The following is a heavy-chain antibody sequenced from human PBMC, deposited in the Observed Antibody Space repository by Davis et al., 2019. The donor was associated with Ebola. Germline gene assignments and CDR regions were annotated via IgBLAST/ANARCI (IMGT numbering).Heavy chain of an antibody. V-gene: IGHV1-69*10. D-gene: IGHD4-17*01. J-gene: IGHJ6*02. Sequence: SVKVSCKASGGTFSSYAISWVRQAPGQGLEWMGGIIPILGIANYAQKFQGRVTMNRDTSISTAYMELSRLRSDDTAVYYCARDGMTTVTFPYYYYGMDVWGQGTMVTVSS. CDR3: ARDGMTTVTFPYYYYGMDV. CDR1: GGTFSSYA. CDR2: IIPILGIA.